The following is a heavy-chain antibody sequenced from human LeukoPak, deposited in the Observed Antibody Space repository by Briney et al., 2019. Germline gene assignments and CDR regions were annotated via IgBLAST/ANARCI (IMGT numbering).Heavy chain of an antibody. V-gene: IGHV4-30-4*01. CDR2: INHSGST. D-gene: IGHD3-22*01. Sequence: SQTLSLTCTVSGGSISSGDYYWSWIRQPPGKGLEWIGEINHSGSTNYNPSLKSRVTISVDTSKNQFSLKLSSVTAADTAVYYCARVSAAVVVTPNYFDYWGQGTLVTVSS. J-gene: IGHJ4*02. CDR3: ARVSAAVVVTPNYFDY. CDR1: GGSISSGDYY.